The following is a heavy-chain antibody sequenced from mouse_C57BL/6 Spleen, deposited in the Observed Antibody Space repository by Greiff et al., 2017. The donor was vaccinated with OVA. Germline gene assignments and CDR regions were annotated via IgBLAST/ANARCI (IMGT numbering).Heavy chain of an antibody. D-gene: IGHD1-1*01. CDR2: IWSGGST. Sequence: QVQLQQSGPGLVQPSQSLSITCTVSGFSLTSYGVHWVRQSPGKGLEWLGVIWSGGSTDYNAAFISRLSISKDNSKSQVFFKMNSLQADDTAIYYCASPSYGSSYLDYWGQGTTLTVSS. J-gene: IGHJ2*01. CDR1: GFSLTSYG. V-gene: IGHV2-2*01. CDR3: ASPSYGSSYLDY.